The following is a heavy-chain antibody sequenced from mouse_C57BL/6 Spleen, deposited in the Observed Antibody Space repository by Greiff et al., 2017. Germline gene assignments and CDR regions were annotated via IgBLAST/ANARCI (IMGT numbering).Heavy chain of an antibody. CDR1: GYAFSSSW. Sequence: VQRVESGPELVKPGASVKISCKASGYAFSSSWMNWVKQRPGKGLEWIGRIYPGDGDTNYNGKFKGKATLTADKSSSTAYMQLSSLTSEDSAVYFCARSGNWDYFDYWGQGTTLTVSS. CDR3: ARSGNWDYFDY. CDR2: IYPGDGDT. D-gene: IGHD4-1*01. J-gene: IGHJ2*01. V-gene: IGHV1-82*01.